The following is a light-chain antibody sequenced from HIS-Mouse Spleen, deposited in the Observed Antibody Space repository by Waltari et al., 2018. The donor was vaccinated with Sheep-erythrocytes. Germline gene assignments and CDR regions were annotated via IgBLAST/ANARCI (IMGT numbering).Light chain of an antibody. Sequence: IQMTQSPSSLSASVGDRVTIPCRASQSISSYLNWYQQKPGKAPKPLIYAASSLQSGVPSRFSGSGSETDFTLTISSLQPEDFATYYCQQSYSTPPTFGGGTKVEIK. CDR3: QQSYSTPPT. CDR2: AAS. V-gene: IGKV1-39*01. CDR1: QSISSY. J-gene: IGKJ4*01.